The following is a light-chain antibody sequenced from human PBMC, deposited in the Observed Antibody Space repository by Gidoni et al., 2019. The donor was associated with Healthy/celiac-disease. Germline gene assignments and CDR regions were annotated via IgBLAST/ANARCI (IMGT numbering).Light chain of an antibody. V-gene: IGKV2-28*01. CDR1: QSLLHSNGYNS. CDR3: MQALQTPPWT. Sequence: DIVMTQSPLPLPVTPGEPASISCRSSQSLLHSNGYNSLDWYLQKPGQSPQLLIYLGSNRASGVPDRFSGSGSGTDFTLKISRVEAEDVGVYYCMQALQTPPWTFGQGTKVEIK. CDR2: LGS. J-gene: IGKJ1*01.